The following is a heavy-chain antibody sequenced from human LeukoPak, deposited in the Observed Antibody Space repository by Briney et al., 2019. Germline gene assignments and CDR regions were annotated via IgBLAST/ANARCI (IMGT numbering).Heavy chain of an antibody. Sequence: ASVKVSCKASGYTFTGYYMHWVRQAPGQGLEWMGWINPNSGGTNYAQKLQGRVTMTTDTSTSTAYMELRSLRSDDTAVYYCARQRGYSGYDYGYYYYYYMDVWGKGTTVTVSS. CDR3: ARQRGYSGYDYGYYYYYYMDV. V-gene: IGHV1-2*02. D-gene: IGHD5-12*01. CDR2: INPNSGGT. CDR1: GYTFTGYY. J-gene: IGHJ6*03.